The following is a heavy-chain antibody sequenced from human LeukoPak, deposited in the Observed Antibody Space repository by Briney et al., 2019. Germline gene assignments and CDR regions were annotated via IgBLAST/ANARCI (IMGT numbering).Heavy chain of an antibody. D-gene: IGHD1-26*01. CDR2: ISYDGSNK. V-gene: IGHV3-30*03. CDR3: ARVPEWELLELDY. J-gene: IGHJ4*02. CDR1: GFTFSSYS. Sequence: GGSLRLSCAASGFTFSSYSMNWVRQAPGKGLEWVAVISYDGSNKYYADSVKGRFTISRDNSKNTLYLQMNSLRAEDTAVYYCARVPEWELLELDYWGQGTLVTVSS.